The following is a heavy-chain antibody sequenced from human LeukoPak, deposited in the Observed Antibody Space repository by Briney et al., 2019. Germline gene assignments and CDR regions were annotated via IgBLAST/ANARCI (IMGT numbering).Heavy chain of an antibody. D-gene: IGHD6-6*01. V-gene: IGHV4-59*08. CDR1: VGSISGYY. CDR2: INDSGST. CDR3: ARGLPSIAALSTI. J-gene: IGHJ3*02. Sequence: SETLSLTCTVSVGSISGYYWSWIRQPPGKGREWIGNINDSGSTNYNPSLESQVTIPVDTSKNQFSLKLTSVTAADTAVYYCARGLPSIAALSTIRGQGTLVTVSS.